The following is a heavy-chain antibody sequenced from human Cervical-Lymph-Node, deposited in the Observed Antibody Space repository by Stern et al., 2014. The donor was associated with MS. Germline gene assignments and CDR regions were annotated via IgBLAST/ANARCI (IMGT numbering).Heavy chain of an antibody. V-gene: IGHV3-66*01. CDR2: IYSGGDT. J-gene: IGHJ6*02. CDR3: VRGTDMDV. CDR1: GFTVTNNY. Sequence: EDQLVESGGNLVQPGGSRRLSCAVSGFTVTNNYMSWVRQPPGKGLEWVSVIYSGGDTYYADSVKGRFTISRDKSKNTLFLQMNSLTEEDTAVYYCVRGTDMDVWGQGTTVTVSS.